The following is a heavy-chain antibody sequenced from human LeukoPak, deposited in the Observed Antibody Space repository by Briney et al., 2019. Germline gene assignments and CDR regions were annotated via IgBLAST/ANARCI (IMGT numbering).Heavy chain of an antibody. J-gene: IGHJ4*02. V-gene: IGHV4-39*07. D-gene: IGHD2-2*01. CDR3: ARGRVVPAATSRKYYFDY. CDR2: IYYSGTT. Sequence: SETLSLTCSVSGGSISSSGYYWGWIRQPPGKGLEWIGSIYYSGTTYYNPSLKSRVTISVDTSKNQFSLKLSSVTAADTAVYYCARGRVVPAATSRKYYFDYWGQGTLVTVSS. CDR1: GGSISSSGYY.